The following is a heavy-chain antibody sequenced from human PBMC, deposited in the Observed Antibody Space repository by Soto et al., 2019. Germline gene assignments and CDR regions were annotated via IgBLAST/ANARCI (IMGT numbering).Heavy chain of an antibody. CDR1: GFTFNSYW. CDR3: ARGWGLDP. D-gene: IGHD1-26*01. CDR2: LKQDGREK. V-gene: IGHV3-7*04. J-gene: IGHJ5*02. Sequence: EVQLVESGGGLVQPGGSLRLSCAASGFTFNSYWMTWVRQAPGKGLEWVADLKQDGREKYYVDSVKGRFTISRDNAKNSLYLQMNSLRAEDTAVYYCARGWGLDPWGQGTLVTVSS.